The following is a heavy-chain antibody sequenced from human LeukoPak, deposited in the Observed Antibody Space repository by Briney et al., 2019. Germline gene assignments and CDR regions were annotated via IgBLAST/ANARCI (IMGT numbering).Heavy chain of an antibody. V-gene: IGHV1-46*01. Sequence: GASVKVSCKASGYTFTSYYMHWVRQAPGQGLEWMGIINPSGGSTSYAQKFQGRVTMTRDMSTSTVYMELSSLRSEDTAVYYCARGSGYSYADEDGYYYMDVWGKGTTVTVSS. J-gene: IGHJ6*03. D-gene: IGHD5-18*01. CDR2: INPSGGST. CDR3: ARGSGYSYADEDGYYYMDV. CDR1: GYTFTSYY.